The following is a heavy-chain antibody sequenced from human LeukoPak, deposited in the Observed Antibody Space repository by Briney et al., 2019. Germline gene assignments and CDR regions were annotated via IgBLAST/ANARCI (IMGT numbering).Heavy chain of an antibody. Sequence: GGSLRLSCAASGFTFSSYGMHWVRQAPGKGLEWVAFIRYDGSNKYYADSAKGRFTISRDNSKNTLYLQMNSLRAEDTAVYYCAKETSLTGAGDCWGQGILVTVSS. D-gene: IGHD1-20*01. V-gene: IGHV3-30*02. CDR1: GFTFSSYG. CDR2: IRYDGSNK. CDR3: AKETSLTGAGDC. J-gene: IGHJ4*02.